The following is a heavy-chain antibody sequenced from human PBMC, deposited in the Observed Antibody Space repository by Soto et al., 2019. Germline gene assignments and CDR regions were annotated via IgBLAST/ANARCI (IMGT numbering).Heavy chain of an antibody. CDR1: GFTFSSYA. CDR3: ARDKSPYSSGWHNRHFDY. V-gene: IGHV3-30-3*01. CDR2: ISYDGSNK. D-gene: IGHD6-19*01. Sequence: QVQLVESGGGVVQPGRSLRLSCAASGFTFSSYAMHWVRQAPGKGLEWVAVISYDGSNKYYADSVKGRFTISRDNFKNWLFLQMNSLRAEDTAVYYCARDKSPYSSGWHNRHFDYWGQGTLVTVSS. J-gene: IGHJ4*02.